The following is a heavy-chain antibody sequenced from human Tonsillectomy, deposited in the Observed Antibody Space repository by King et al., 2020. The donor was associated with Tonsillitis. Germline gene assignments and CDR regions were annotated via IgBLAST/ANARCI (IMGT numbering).Heavy chain of an antibody. J-gene: IGHJ6*02. V-gene: IGHV3-48*01. CDR3: AREKWEQDRGDYYYYGMDV. CDR1: GLTFSIYS. CDR2: IISSSSTI. D-gene: IGHD1-26*01. Sequence: VQLVESGGGLVQPGGSLRLSCADSGLTFSIYSMNWVRQAPGKGLEWVSYIISSSSTIYYADSVKGRFTISRDNAKNALYLQMNSLRAEDTAVYYCAREKWEQDRGDYYYYGMDVWGQGTTVTVSS.